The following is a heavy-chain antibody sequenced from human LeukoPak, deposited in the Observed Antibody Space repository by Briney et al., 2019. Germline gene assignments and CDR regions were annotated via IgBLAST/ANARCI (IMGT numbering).Heavy chain of an antibody. CDR2: IWYDGSNK. CDR3: TTSSPQNYFDY. V-gene: IGHV3-33*01. J-gene: IGHJ4*02. D-gene: IGHD1-26*01. CDR1: GFTFSSYG. Sequence: GGSLRLSYAASGFTFSSYGFHWVRQAPGKGLEWVTVIWYDGSNKYYADSVRGRFTISRDDSKNTLYLQMNDLRAEDTAVYYCTTSSPQNYFDYWGQGTPVTVS.